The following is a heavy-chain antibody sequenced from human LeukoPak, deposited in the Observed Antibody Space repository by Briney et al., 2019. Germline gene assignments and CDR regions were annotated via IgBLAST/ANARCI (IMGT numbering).Heavy chain of an antibody. CDR1: GFTFDDYG. D-gene: IGHD6-19*01. J-gene: IGHJ4*02. CDR3: AKKAVADDYFDS. Sequence: GRSLRLSCAASGFTFDDYGMHWVRQAPGKGLEWVSGISWSSGSIGYADSVKGRFTISRDNAKNSLYLQMNSLRAEDTALYYRAKKAVADDYFDSWGQGTLVTVSS. V-gene: IGHV3-9*01. CDR2: ISWSSGSI.